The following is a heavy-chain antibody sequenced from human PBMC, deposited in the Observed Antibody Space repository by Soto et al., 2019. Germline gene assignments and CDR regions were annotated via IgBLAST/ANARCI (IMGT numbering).Heavy chain of an antibody. J-gene: IGHJ4*02. CDR3: SGGVGDAF. Sequence: EVHLVDSGGGLVQTGGSLRLSCAISESTISRDWMNWVRQAPGKGLEWVAHTNQDGSEKYYADSVKGRFTIFRDNAKKSLYLQMNSLRAGDTAMYYCSGGVGDAFWGQGTLVNVSS. CDR2: TNQDGSEK. CDR1: ESTISRDW. D-gene: IGHD1-26*01. V-gene: IGHV3-7*01.